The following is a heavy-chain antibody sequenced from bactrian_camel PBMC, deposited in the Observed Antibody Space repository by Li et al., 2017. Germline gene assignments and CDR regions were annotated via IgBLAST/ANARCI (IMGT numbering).Heavy chain of an antibody. J-gene: IGHJ4*01. CDR2: ISSGSHNI. Sequence: VQLVESGGGLVQPGGSLRLACAASGFTFSREAMMWVRQAPGKGLEWVSTISSGSHNIYYTESVKGRFTISRDNAKNTLYLQLNNLKTEDTAMYYCAKHGGWYGLWKWEYDYWGQGTQVTVS. V-gene: IGHV3S31*01. D-gene: IGHD6*01. CDR3: AKHGGWYGLWKWEYDY. CDR1: GFTFSREA.